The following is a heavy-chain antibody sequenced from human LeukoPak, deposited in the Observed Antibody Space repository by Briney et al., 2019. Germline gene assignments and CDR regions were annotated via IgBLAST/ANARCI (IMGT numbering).Heavy chain of an antibody. CDR2: ISDSGSTI. CDR3: AIYYDSSGSIDH. J-gene: IGHJ4*02. D-gene: IGHD3-22*01. V-gene: IGHV3-11*01. CDR1: GFIFSDYY. Sequence: GGSLRLSCAASGFIFSDYYMTWIRQTPGKGLEWLSYISDSGSTINYADSVKGRLTISRDNAKKSLFVQMNSLRAEDTAVYYCAIYYDSSGSIDHWGQGTLVTVSS.